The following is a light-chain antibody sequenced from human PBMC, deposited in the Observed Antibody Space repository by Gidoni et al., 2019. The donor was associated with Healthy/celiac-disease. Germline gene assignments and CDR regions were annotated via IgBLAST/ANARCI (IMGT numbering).Light chain of an antibody. CDR2: DAS. CDR3: QQRSNWPPENT. Sequence: IVLTQSPATLSLSPGERATLSCRASQSVSSYLAWYQQKPGQAPRLLIYDASNRATGIPARFSGSGSGKDFTLTISSIGPEDFAVYYCQQRSNWPPENTFGGGTKVEIK. V-gene: IGKV3-11*01. J-gene: IGKJ4*01. CDR1: QSVSSY.